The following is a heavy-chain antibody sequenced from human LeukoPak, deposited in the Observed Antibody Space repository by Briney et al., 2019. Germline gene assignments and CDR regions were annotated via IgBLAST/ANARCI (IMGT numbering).Heavy chain of an antibody. V-gene: IGHV3-7*05. CDR2: IKQDGSEK. J-gene: IGHJ4*02. Sequence: GGSLRLSCAASEFTFSGYWMSWFRQAPGKGLEWVANIKQDGSEKYYVDSVKGRFTISRDNAKNSVDLQMNSLRAEDTAVYYCARDGIDYWGQGTLVTVSS. CDR1: EFTFSGYW. CDR3: ARDGIDY.